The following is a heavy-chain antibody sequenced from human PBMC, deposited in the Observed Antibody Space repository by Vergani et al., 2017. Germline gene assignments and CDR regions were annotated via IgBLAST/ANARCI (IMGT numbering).Heavy chain of an antibody. V-gene: IGHV3-23*01. CDR2: VSGRSATP. Sequence: EVQLLESGGGLVQPGGSLRLSCEASGFSFPGYAMSWVRQAPGKGLEWVSSVSGRSATPYYADSVKGRFIISRDNSTNTLHLQMNSLRADDTAVYYRTKGSRGYTGYFFDYWGQGTLATVSS. J-gene: IGHJ4*02. D-gene: IGHD5-12*01. CDR3: TKGSRGYTGYFFDY. CDR1: GFSFPGYA.